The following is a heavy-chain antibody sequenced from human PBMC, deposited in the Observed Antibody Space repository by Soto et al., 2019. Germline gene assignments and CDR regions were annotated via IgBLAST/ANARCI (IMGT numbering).Heavy chain of an antibody. Sequence: EVQLVETGGGMIQPGGSLRLSCAGSGFSVSSNYMSWVRRAPGKGLEWVSLIYSGGTRSYADSVKSRFIISSDSSKNTMFLQMDSLRVEDTAVYYCVRRYVVGGNGNYGGQGTLATVSS. J-gene: IGHJ4*02. CDR1: GFSVSSNY. CDR2: IYSGGTR. D-gene: IGHD1-26*01. CDR3: VRRYVVGGNGNY. V-gene: IGHV3-53*02.